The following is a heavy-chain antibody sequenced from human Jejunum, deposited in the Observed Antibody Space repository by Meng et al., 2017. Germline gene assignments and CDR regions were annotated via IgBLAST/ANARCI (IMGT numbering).Heavy chain of an antibody. J-gene: IGHJ4*02. CDR3: ARGHLRGYRPAPDFDY. D-gene: IGHD5-12*01. CDR1: GGSFSGYG. V-gene: IGHV4-34*01. CDR2: IRHGGST. Sequence: SETLSLTCAVYGGSFSGYGWTWIRQPPGKGLEWIGEIRHGGSTTYNPSLESRVTISTDTSTNHFSLKLTSVTAADTAVYYCARGHLRGYRPAPDFDYWGQGTLVTVSS.